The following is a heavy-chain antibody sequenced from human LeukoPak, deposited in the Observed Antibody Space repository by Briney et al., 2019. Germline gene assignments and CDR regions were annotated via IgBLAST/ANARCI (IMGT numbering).Heavy chain of an antibody. V-gene: IGHV4-34*01. CDR1: GGSFSGYY. J-gene: IGHJ5*02. D-gene: IGHD4-17*01. CDR2: ISHSGST. CDR3: ARGPDYGDYWFDP. Sequence: SETLSLTCAVYGGSFSGYYWSWIRQPPGKGLEWIGEISHSGSTNYNPSLKSRVTISVDTSKNQFSLKLSSVTAADTAVYYCARGPDYGDYWFDPWGQGTLVTVSS.